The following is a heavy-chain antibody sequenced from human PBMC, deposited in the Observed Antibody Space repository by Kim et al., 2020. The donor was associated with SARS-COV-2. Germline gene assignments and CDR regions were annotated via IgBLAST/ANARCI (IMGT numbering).Heavy chain of an antibody. CDR3: ARDLRYDFWIGYSCFDY. Sequence: SETLSLTCTVSDGSISTYYWSWLRQPAGKGLEWIGRVYPTGATDYSPSLKSRLTMSADASRDQVFLKLSSVTAADTAVYYCARDLRYDFWIGYSCFDYWG. CDR1: DGSISTYY. CDR2: VYPTGAT. J-gene: IGHJ4*01. V-gene: IGHV4-4*07. D-gene: IGHD3-3*01.